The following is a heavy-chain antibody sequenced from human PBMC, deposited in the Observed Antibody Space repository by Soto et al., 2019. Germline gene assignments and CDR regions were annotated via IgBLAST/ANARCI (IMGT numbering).Heavy chain of an antibody. CDR1: GYIFSDYG. J-gene: IGHJ4*02. V-gene: IGHV1-18*04. CDR3: AKRTSGTTWGESDY. CDR2: ISGYSGNA. Sequence: QVQVMQSGAEVKKPGDSVKVSCKTAGYIFSDYGINWVRQAPGQGLEWMGWISGYSGNANLAQKFQGRVTMTTDKPTRTAYMELRRLRSDDTAVYYCAKRTSGTTWGESDYWGQGTLGTVAS. D-gene: IGHD4-17*01.